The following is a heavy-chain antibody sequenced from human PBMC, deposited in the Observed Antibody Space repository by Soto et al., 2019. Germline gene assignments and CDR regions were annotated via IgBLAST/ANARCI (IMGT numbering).Heavy chain of an antibody. J-gene: IGHJ4*02. CDR3: AKDIGGIAARRERYFDY. V-gene: IGHV3-9*01. CDR1: GFTFDDYA. Sequence: LRLSCAASGFTFDDYAMHWVRQAPGKGLEWVSGISWNSGSIGYADSVKGRFTISRDNAKNSLYLQMNSLRAEDTALYYCAKDIGGIAARRERYFDYWGQGTLVTVSS. CDR2: ISWNSGSI. D-gene: IGHD6-6*01.